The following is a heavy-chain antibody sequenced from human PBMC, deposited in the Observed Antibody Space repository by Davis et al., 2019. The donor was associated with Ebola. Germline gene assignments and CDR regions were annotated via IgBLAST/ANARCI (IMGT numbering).Heavy chain of an antibody. V-gene: IGHV3-23*01. J-gene: IGHJ5*01. CDR1: QFTFNIYS. Sequence: PGGSLRLSCAASQFTFNIYSMSWVRQAPGKGLEWVSAISGTRGSTHYADSVKGRFTISRDNSKNTLILQMNSLRAEDTAVYYCARDSGWSGVVSWGQGTLVTVSS. CDR3: ARDSGWSGVVS. CDR2: ISGTRGST. D-gene: IGHD6-19*01.